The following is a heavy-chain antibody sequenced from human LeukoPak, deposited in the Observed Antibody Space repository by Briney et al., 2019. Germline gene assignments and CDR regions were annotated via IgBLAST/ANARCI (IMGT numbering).Heavy chain of an antibody. CDR1: GFTFSSYD. CDR2: IGTAGDT. Sequence: GGSLRLSCAASGFTFSSYDMHWVRQATGKGLEWVSAIGTAGDTYYPGSVKGRFTISRENAKNSLYLQMNSLRAGDTAVYYCARTRRSSWSPFDAFDIWGQGTMVTVSS. J-gene: IGHJ3*02. CDR3: ARTRRSSWSPFDAFDI. V-gene: IGHV3-13*01. D-gene: IGHD6-13*01.